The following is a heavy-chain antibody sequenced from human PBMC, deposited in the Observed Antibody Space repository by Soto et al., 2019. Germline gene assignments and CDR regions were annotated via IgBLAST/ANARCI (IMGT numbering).Heavy chain of an antibody. V-gene: IGHV1-18*01. CDR1: GYTFTNHD. D-gene: IGHD6-13*01. J-gene: IGHJ4*02. Sequence: QVQLVQSGAEVKKPGASVKVSCKASGYTFTNHDIIWVRQAPGQGLEWVAWISTYNGKTNYAQKLRGRVTMTTDTSTSTAYMELRSLTSDDTAVYYCARGGAAAGYDYWGQGTLVTVSS. CDR2: ISTYNGKT. CDR3: ARGGAAAGYDY.